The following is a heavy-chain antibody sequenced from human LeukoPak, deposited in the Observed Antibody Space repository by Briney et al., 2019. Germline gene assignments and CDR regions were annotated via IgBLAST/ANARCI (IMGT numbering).Heavy chain of an antibody. V-gene: IGHV1-18*01. CDR1: GYTFTSNG. CDR3: AREGNWRGAQNLDY. J-gene: IGHJ4*02. CDR2: ITPSSGYT. D-gene: IGHD1-20*01. Sequence: ASVKVSCKASGYTFTSNGITWVRQAPGQGLEWMGWITPSSGYTKYAQKFQGGVTMTTETSTSTAYMELRSLRSDDTAVYYCAREGNWRGAQNLDYWGQGILVTVSS.